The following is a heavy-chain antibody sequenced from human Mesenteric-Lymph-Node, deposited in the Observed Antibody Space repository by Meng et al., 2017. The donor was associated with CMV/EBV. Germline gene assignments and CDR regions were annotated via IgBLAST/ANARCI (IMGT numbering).Heavy chain of an antibody. D-gene: IGHD3-9*01. J-gene: IGHJ4*02. CDR3: ARGSSYDILTGYFDY. CDR1: GGSFSGYY. CDR2: INHSGST. Sequence: QVQSPQWGAGVVKPSETLSVTCAVYGGSFSGYYWNWIRQSPEKGLEWIGEINHSGSTTYNPSFTSRIIISVDTSTNQISLNMSSVTAADTAVYYCARGSSYDILTGYFDYWGQGALVTVSS. V-gene: IGHV4-34*02.